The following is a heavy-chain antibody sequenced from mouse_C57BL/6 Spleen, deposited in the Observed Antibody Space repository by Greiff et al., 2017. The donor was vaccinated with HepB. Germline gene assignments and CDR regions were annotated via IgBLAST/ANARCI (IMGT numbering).Heavy chain of an antibody. J-gene: IGHJ1*03. CDR2: IRLKSDNYAT. CDR1: GFTFSNYW. CDR3: TGFHYYGSSDWYFDV. V-gene: IGHV6-3*01. D-gene: IGHD1-1*01. Sequence: DVKLVESGGGLVQPGGSMKLSCVASGFTFSNYWMNWVRQSPEKGLEWVAQIRLKSDNYATHYAESVKGRFTISRDDSKSSVYLQMNNLRAEDTGIYYCTGFHYYGSSDWYFDVWGTGTTVTVSS.